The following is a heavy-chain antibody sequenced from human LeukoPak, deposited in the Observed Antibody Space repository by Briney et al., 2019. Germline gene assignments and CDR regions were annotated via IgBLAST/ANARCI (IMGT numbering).Heavy chain of an antibody. D-gene: IGHD4-17*01. CDR3: GRDTAAPA. V-gene: IGHV4-34*01. CDR2: INHSGST. Sequence: SETLSLTCAVYGGSFSGYYWSWIRQPPGKGLEWMGEINHSGSTNYNPSLKSRVTISVGTSKNQFSLKLSSGTAAATAVYYCGRDTAAPAWGQGTLVTVSS. CDR1: GGSFSGYY. J-gene: IGHJ5*02.